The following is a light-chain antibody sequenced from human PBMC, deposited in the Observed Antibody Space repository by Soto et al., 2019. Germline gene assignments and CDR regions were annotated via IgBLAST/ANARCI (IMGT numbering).Light chain of an antibody. Sequence: EILLTQSPGTLSLSPGDRATLSCRASQTLTNSFLAWYQQKPGQTPRLLIYGASIRATDIPDRFSGSGSGTDFTLTISRLEPEDFAVYFCQQYGRLPRSFGGGTKVEIK. CDR3: QQYGRLPRS. J-gene: IGKJ4*01. V-gene: IGKV3-20*01. CDR1: QTLTNSF. CDR2: GAS.